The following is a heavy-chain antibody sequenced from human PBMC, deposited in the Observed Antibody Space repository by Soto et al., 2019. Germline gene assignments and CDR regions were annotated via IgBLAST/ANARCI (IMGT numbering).Heavy chain of an antibody. CDR3: ARDPGGYPLGIFNI. D-gene: IGHD2-8*02. CDR1: GFTFSYYA. Sequence: PGGSLRLSCAASGFTFSYYAMHWVRQAPGKGLEWMAVISDNGNTKYLADSVKGRFTIPRDTSKNTLYLQMSSLRVEDTAVYYCARDPGGYPLGIFNIWGQGTRVTVSS. J-gene: IGHJ3*02. CDR2: ISDNGNTK. V-gene: IGHV3-30-3*01.